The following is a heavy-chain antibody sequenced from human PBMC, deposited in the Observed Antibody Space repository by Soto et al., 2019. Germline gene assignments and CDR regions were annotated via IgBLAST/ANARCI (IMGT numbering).Heavy chain of an antibody. CDR3: ARRTVVPCASLSYCGMDV. V-gene: IGHV1-69*01. Sequence: QVQLVQSGAEVKKPGSSVKVSCKASGDTFNTYAINWVRQAPGQGLEWMGEIIPLFGTTNHAQKFQGRVTITADESTRTAYMELSSLRSDDTAVYYCARRTVVPCASLSYCGMDVWGQGTTVTVS. J-gene: IGHJ6*02. CDR1: GDTFNTYA. CDR2: IIPLFGTT. D-gene: IGHD2-2*01.